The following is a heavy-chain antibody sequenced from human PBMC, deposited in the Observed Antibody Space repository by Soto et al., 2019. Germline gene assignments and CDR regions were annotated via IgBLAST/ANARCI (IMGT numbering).Heavy chain of an antibody. D-gene: IGHD6-19*01. CDR1: GYIFSNYW. V-gene: IGHV5-10-1*01. Sequence: GESRKISCKTSGYIFSNYWITWVRQMPGKGLEWMGRVDPADSYTKYSPSFQGHVTISVDKSVGTAYLQWRSLNASDTAIYYCARRGSDWSFDYWGQGTLVTVSS. CDR3: ARRGSDWSFDY. CDR2: VDPADSYT. J-gene: IGHJ4*02.